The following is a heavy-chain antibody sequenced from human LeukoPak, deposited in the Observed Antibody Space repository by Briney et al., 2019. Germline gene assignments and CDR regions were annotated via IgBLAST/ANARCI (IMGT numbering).Heavy chain of an antibody. V-gene: IGHV5-51*07. CDR1: GYTFTSFW. CDR3: ARRGGAADFDY. CDR2: IYPTDSTT. J-gene: IGHJ4*02. D-gene: IGHD3-16*01. Sequence: GESLKISSKGSGYTFTSFWIAWVHQMPGKGLEYMGIIYPTDSTTTYSPSFQGQVTMSVDKSINTAYLQWSSLNASDTAMYYCARRGGAADFDYWGQGTLVTVSS.